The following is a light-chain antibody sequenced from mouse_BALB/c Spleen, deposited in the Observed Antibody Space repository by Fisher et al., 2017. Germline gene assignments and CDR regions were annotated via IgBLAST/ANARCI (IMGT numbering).Light chain of an antibody. J-gene: IGKJ1*01. CDR2: DTS. V-gene: IGKV4-55*01. CDR1: SSVRY. Sequence: IVLTQSPAIMSASPGEKVTMTCSASSSVRYMYWYQQKPGSSPRLLIYDTSNLASGVPVRFSGSGSGTSYSLTISRMEAEDAATYYCQQYHSYPPTFGGGTKLEIK. CDR3: QQYHSYPPT.